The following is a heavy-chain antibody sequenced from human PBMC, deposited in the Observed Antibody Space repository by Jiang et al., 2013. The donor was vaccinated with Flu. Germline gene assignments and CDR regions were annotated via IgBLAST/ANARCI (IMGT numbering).Heavy chain of an antibody. J-gene: IGHJ4*02. CDR1: GFTVSSNY. D-gene: IGHD6-13*01. Sequence: GGGLVQPGGSLRLSCAASGFTVSSNYMSWVRQAPGKGLEWVSVIYSGGSTYYADSVKGRFTISRDNSKNTLYLQMNSLRAEDTAVYYCAREGSSWYSGRYYFDYWGRGTLVTVSS. CDR3: AREGSSWYSGRYYFDY. CDR2: IYSGGST. V-gene: IGHV3-66*02.